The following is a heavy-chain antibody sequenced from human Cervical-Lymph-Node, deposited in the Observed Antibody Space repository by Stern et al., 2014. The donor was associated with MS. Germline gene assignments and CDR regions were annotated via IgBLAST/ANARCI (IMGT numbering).Heavy chain of an antibody. V-gene: IGHV4-31*03. J-gene: IGHJ3*02. Sequence: VQLVESGPGLVKPSQTLSLSCTVSGAPVSSGGYYWTWIRQLPGKGLEWVGYIHHTGATFYNPSLKSRVAISVDTSENQFSLKLTSVTAADTAVYYCAAIGPCMEGACFDIWGQGTMVTVSS. CDR1: GAPVSSGGYY. D-gene: IGHD2-8*01. CDR2: IHHTGAT. CDR3: AAIGPCMEGACFDI.